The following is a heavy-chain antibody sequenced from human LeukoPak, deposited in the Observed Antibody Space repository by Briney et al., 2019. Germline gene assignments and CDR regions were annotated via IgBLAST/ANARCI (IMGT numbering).Heavy chain of an antibody. CDR3: ARQISSGWYYFDY. V-gene: IGHV4-39*01. D-gene: IGHD6-19*01. J-gene: IGHJ4*02. CDR1: GGSISSSSYY. Sequence: SETLSLTCTVSGGSISSSSYYWGWIRQPPGKGLEWIGSIYYSGSTYYNPSLKSRVTISVDTSKNQFSLKLSSVTAADTAVYYCARQISSGWYYFDYWGQGTLVTVSS. CDR2: IYYSGST.